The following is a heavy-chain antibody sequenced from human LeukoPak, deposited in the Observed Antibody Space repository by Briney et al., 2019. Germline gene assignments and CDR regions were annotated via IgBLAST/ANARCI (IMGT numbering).Heavy chain of an antibody. Sequence: SETLSLTCNVSGGSISSSSNYWGWIRQPPGKGLEWIGSIYYSGSTYYNPSLKSRVTISVDTSKNQFSLKLSSVTAADTAVYYCARHQTRKVVTAISGYYFDYWGQGTLVTVSS. J-gene: IGHJ4*02. V-gene: IGHV4-39*01. CDR2: IYYSGST. CDR1: GGSISSSSNY. CDR3: ARHQTRKVVTAISGYYFDY. D-gene: IGHD2-21*02.